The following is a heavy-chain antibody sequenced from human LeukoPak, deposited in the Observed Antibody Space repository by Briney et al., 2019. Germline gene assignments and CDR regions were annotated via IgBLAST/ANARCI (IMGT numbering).Heavy chain of an antibody. D-gene: IGHD2-15*01. CDR3: ARTLGYCSGGNCYRWFDP. J-gene: IGHJ5*02. Sequence: PSETLSLTCTVSGGSISSSSYYWGWIRQPPGKGLEWIGSIYYSGSTYYNPPLKSRVTISVDTSKNQFSLKLSSVTAADTAVYYCARTLGYCSGGNCYRWFDPWGQGTLVTVSS. CDR1: GGSISSSSYY. V-gene: IGHV4-39*01. CDR2: IYYSGST.